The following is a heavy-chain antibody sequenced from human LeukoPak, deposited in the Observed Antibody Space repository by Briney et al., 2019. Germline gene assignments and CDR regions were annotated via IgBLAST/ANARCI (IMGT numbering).Heavy chain of an antibody. J-gene: IGHJ3*01. CDR3: ARLFSSSWYRGAFDL. V-gene: IGHV4-39*01. CDR2: IFYSGST. CDR1: GASISSSTDY. D-gene: IGHD6-13*01. Sequence: SETLSLTCTVSGASISSSTDYWGWIRQPPGKGLEWIGSIFYSGSTYYNPSLKSRVTISVDTSRNQFSLKLTSVTAADTAVYYCARLFSSSWYRGAFDLWGQGTMVTVSS.